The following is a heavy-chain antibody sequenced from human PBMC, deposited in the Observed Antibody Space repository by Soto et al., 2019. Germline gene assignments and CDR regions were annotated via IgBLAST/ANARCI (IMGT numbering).Heavy chain of an antibody. CDR1: GFTFSSYA. D-gene: IGHD1-26*01. CDR2: ISGSGGST. CDR3: AKDRGKVGATTSQFDY. V-gene: IGHV3-23*01. Sequence: SLRLSCASSGFTFSSYAMSWVRQAPGKGLEWVSAISGSGGSTYYADSVKGRFTISRDNSKNTLYLQMNSLRAEDTAVYYCAKDRGKVGATTSQFDYWGQGTLVTVSS. J-gene: IGHJ4*02.